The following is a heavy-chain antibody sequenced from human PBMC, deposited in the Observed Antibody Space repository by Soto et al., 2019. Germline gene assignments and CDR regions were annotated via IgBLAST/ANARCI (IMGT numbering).Heavy chain of an antibody. CDR3: ARVIVVVVAATVSVNWFDP. CDR2: ISAFNGNT. CDR1: GYTFTSYG. Sequence: QVQLVQSGAEGKKPWASVKVSCKASGYTFTSYGISWVRQAPGQGAEWLGWISAFNGNTNYAQKLQGRVTMTTDTSTSTAYMELRSLRSDDTAVYYCARVIVVVVAATVSVNWFDPWGQGTLVTVSS. D-gene: IGHD2-15*01. J-gene: IGHJ5*02. V-gene: IGHV1-18*04.